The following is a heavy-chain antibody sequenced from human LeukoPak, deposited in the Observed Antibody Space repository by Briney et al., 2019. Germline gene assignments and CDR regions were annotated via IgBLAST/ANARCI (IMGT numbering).Heavy chain of an antibody. CDR3: ARRSSSSFYDAFDI. CDR1: GYSFTSYW. J-gene: IGHJ3*02. V-gene: IGHV5-51*01. Sequence: GESLKISCKGSGYSFTSYWIGWVRQMPGKGLVWMGIIYPGDSDTRYSPSFQGQVTISADKSISTAYPQWSSLKASDTAMYYCARRSSSSFYDAFDIWGQGTMVTVSS. D-gene: IGHD6-6*01. CDR2: IYPGDSDT.